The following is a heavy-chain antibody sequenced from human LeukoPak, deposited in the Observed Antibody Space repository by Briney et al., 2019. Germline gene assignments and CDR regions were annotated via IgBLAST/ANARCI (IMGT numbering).Heavy chain of an antibody. Sequence: GGSLRLSCAASGSTFSSYWMSWVRQAPGKGLEWVANIKQDGSEKYYVDSVKGRFTISRDNAKNSLYLQVNSLRAEDTAVYYCARDRYGDPLFDYWGQGTLVTVSS. D-gene: IGHD4-17*01. CDR2: IKQDGSEK. J-gene: IGHJ4*02. V-gene: IGHV3-7*03. CDR1: GSTFSSYW. CDR3: ARDRYGDPLFDY.